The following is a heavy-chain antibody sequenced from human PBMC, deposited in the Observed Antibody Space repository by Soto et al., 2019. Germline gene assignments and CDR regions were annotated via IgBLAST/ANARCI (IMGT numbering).Heavy chain of an antibody. Sequence: QGQLQESGPGLVKPSETLSLTCTVHGGSVHIGTYYWSWIRPPPGKGLEWIAFIHYSGSTDSNPSLKSRVTMSVDTSKHQFSLKLTSVNAADTAVYYCTRGGDAYKNGHWGQGTLVTVAS. J-gene: IGHJ4*02. V-gene: IGHV4-61*01. CDR2: IHYSGST. CDR1: GGSVHIGTYY. D-gene: IGHD2-21*01. CDR3: TRGGDAYKNGH.